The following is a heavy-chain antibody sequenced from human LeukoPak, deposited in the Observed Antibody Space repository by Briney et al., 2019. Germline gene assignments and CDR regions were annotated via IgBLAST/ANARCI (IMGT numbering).Heavy chain of an antibody. CDR3: AREFWNYRGLDYMDV. V-gene: IGHV3-30*02. Sequence: GGSLRLSCAASGFTFSSYGMHWVRQAPGKGLEWVAFIRYDGSNKYYADSVKGRFTVSRDNSKNTLYLQMNSLRAEDTAVYYCAREFWNYRGLDYMDVWGKGTTVTVSS. CDR2: IRYDGSNK. J-gene: IGHJ6*03. D-gene: IGHD1-7*01. CDR1: GFTFSSYG.